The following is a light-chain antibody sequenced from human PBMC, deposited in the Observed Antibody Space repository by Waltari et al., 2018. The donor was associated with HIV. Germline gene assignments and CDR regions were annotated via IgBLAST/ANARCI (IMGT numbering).Light chain of an antibody. CDR2: GTS. J-gene: IGKJ1*01. CDR1: QSVTTNY. V-gene: IGKV3-20*01. CDR3: QQYETSPLA. Sequence: IVLTQSPGTLSLSPGESATLSCRASQSVTTNYLAWYQQQPGQAPRLLIYGTSSRATGIPDRFSGSGSGTDFTLTIRGLEPEDFAVYFCQQYETSPLAFGQGTKVEIK.